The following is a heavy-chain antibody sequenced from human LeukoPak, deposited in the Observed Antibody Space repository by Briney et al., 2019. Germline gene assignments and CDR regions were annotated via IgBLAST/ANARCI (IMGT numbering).Heavy chain of an antibody. Sequence: GGSLRLSCAASGFTFSSYAMSWVRQAPGKGLEWVSAISGSGGSTYYADSVKGRFTISRDNSKNTQYLQMNSLRAEDTAVYYCAKEGDFTMIRGVNWFDPWGQGTLVTVSS. J-gene: IGHJ5*02. CDR1: GFTFSSYA. D-gene: IGHD3-10*01. V-gene: IGHV3-23*01. CDR3: AKEGDFTMIRGVNWFDP. CDR2: ISGSGGST.